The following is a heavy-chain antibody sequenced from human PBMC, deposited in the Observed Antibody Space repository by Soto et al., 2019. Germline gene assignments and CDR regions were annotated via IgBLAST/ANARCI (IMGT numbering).Heavy chain of an antibody. V-gene: IGHV3-66*01. D-gene: IGHD2-2*02. CDR3: ARALTYCSSTSCYNFYYYMDV. CDR2: IYSGGST. Sequence: EVQLVESGGGLVQPGGSLRLSCAASGFTVSSNYMTWVRQAPGKGLEWVSLIYSGGSTYYADSVKGRFTVSRDNSKNTLNLQMNSLRAEDTAVYYCARALTYCSSTSCYNFYYYMDVWGQGTTVTVSS. CDR1: GFTVSSNY. J-gene: IGHJ6*03.